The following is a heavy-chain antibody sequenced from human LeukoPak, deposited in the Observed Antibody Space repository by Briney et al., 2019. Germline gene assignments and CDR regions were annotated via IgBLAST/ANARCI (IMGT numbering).Heavy chain of an antibody. CDR3: ARHLSRAFDI. V-gene: IGHV4-59*08. D-gene: IGHD3-9*01. J-gene: IGHJ3*02. CDR1: GGSVSSSY. Sequence: SETLSLTCTVSGGSVSSSYWGWIPQPPGKGPEWIGYIYYSGTTNYKPSLNRRVTISVDTSNDQFSLKLTSVTAADTAVHYCARHLSRAFDIWGQGTMVTVSS. CDR2: IYYSGTT.